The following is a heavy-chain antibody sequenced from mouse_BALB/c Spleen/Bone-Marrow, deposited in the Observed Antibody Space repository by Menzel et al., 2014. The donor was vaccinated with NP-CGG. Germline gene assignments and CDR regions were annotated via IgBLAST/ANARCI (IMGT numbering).Heavy chain of an antibody. D-gene: IGHD1-1*01. Sequence: QVQLQQSGAELARPGASVKMSCLASGYTFTRYTMHWEKKRPGQGLEWIGYIIPNSGYSNYNQKFKDKATLTADKSSSTAYMQLSSLTSEDSAVYYCTIRYYAMDYWGQGTSVTVSS. CDR3: TIRYYAMDY. CDR1: GYTFTRYT. V-gene: IGHV1-4*01. J-gene: IGHJ4*01. CDR2: IIPNSGYS.